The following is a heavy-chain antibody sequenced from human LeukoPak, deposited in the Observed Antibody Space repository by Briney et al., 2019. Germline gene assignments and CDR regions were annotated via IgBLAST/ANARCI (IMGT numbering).Heavy chain of an antibody. CDR1: GFTFSSYG. CDR2: IWYGGSNK. D-gene: IGHD5-12*01. V-gene: IGHV3-30*02. CDR3: AKVGGYSGRDAFDI. J-gene: IGHJ3*02. Sequence: GGSLRLSCAASGFTFSSYGMHWVRQAPGKGLEWVAVIWYGGSNKYYADSVKGRFTISRDNSKNTLYLQMNSLRAEDTAVYYCAKVGGYSGRDAFDIWGQGTMVTVSS.